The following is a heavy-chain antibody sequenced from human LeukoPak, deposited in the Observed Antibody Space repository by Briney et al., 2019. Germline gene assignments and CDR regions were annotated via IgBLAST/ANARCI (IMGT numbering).Heavy chain of an antibody. J-gene: IGHJ4*02. CDR1: GGSISSSSYY. D-gene: IGHD3-10*01. CDR2: IYYSGST. V-gene: IGHV4-39*07. Sequence: SETLSLTCTVSGGSISSSSYYWGWIRQPPGKGLEWIGSIYYSGSTYYNPSLKSRVTISVDTSKNQFSLKLSSVTAADTAVYYCARDGEVGAYWGQGTLVTVSS. CDR3: ARDGEVGAY.